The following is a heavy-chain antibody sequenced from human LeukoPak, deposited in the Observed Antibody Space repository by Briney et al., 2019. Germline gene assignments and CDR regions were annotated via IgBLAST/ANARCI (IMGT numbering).Heavy chain of an antibody. D-gene: IGHD1-26*01. V-gene: IGHV1-46*01. CDR2: INPSGGST. Sequence: ASVKVSCKASGYTFTNYYIHWVRQAPGQGLEWMGMINPSGGSTINTQKFQARVTVTRDTSTSTVYMELSSLRSEDTAVYYCARSRGTYFDYWGQGTLVTVSS. CDR3: ARSRGTYFDY. CDR1: GYTFTNYY. J-gene: IGHJ4*02.